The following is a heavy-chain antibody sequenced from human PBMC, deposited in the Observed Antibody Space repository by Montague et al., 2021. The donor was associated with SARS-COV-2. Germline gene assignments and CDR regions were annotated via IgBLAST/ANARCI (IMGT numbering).Heavy chain of an antibody. V-gene: IGHV4-39*01. CDR1: GGSISSSSYY. CDR2: IYYSGGT. D-gene: IGHD5-18*01. Sequence: SETLSLTCTVSGGSISSSSYYWGWIRQPPGKGLEWIGSIYYSGGTYYXPSLKSRVTISVDTSKNQFSLKLSSVTAADTAVYYCARHVDSYGPYYFDYWGQGTLVTVSS. J-gene: IGHJ4*02. CDR3: ARHVDSYGPYYFDY.